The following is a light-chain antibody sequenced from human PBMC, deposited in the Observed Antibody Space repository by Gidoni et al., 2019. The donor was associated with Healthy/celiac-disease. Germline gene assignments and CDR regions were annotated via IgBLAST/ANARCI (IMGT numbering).Light chain of an antibody. J-gene: IGKJ1*01. V-gene: IGKV3-20*01. Sequence: EIVLTQSPGTLSLSPGERATLSCRASQSVSSSYLAWYQQKPGQAPRLLIYGASSMATGIPDRFSGSWSGTDFTLTISRLEPEDFAVYYCQQYGSSRTFGQGTKVEIK. CDR3: QQYGSSRT. CDR2: GAS. CDR1: QSVSSSY.